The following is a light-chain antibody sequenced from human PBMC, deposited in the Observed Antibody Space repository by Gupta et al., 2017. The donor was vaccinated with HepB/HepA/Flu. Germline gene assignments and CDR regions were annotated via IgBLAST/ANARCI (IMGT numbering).Light chain of an antibody. Sequence: DIQMTQSPSTLSASVGDRVTITCRASQSISTWLDWYQQKPGKAPKFLIYVASTLESGVPSRFSGSGSGTEFTLTISSLQPDDFATYYCQQNDNSPLTFGRGTKVEI. J-gene: IGKJ4*01. CDR2: VAS. CDR3: QQNDNSPLT. CDR1: QSISTW. V-gene: IGKV1-5*03.